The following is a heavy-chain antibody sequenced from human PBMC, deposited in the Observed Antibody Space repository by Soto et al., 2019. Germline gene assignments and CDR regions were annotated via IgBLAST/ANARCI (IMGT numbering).Heavy chain of an antibody. CDR3: ARYSGWFIDY. J-gene: IGHJ4*02. D-gene: IGHD1-26*01. CDR1: GFIFSRHW. CDR2: IKHDGTET. Sequence: VQLVESGGDLVRPGGSLRLSCAASGFIFSRHWMTWVRQAPGKGLEWVANIKHDGTETYLVDSVRGRLTISRDNAKNSVYLQMNSLRVEDTAVYSCARYSGWFIDYWGQGTLVTVSS. V-gene: IGHV3-7*05.